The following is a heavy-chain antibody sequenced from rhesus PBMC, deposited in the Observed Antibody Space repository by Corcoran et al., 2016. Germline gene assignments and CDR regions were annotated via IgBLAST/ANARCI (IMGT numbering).Heavy chain of an antibody. Sequence: QLQLQESGPGLVKPSETLSLTCAVSGGSISSNHWNWIRQSPGKGLDCIVRLFASGWSTDYNPSLTSRRPISTDTANNQFSLMLTSVTAADTAVYYCGRNPIGCYSGSCIFDSWGQRVLVTVSS. D-gene: IGHD6-25*01. J-gene: IGHJ4*01. V-gene: IGHV4-173*01. CDR3: GRNPIGCYSGSCIFDS. CDR1: GGSISSNH. CDR2: LFASGWST.